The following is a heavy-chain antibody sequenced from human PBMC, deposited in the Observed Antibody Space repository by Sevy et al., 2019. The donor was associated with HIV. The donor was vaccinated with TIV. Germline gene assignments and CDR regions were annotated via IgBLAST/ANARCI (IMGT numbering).Heavy chain of an antibody. Sequence: PPLLSQSQTLSLTCVISGDSVSSNSAAWNWIRQSPSRGLEWLGRTYYRSKWYNDYAGFVKSRITINPDTPKNQFFLQLNSVTPEDTAVYYCARDLSFRFVHWGQGSLVTVSS. CDR2: TYYRSKWYN. V-gene: IGHV6-1*01. CDR1: GDSVSSNSAA. CDR3: ARDLSFRFVH. J-gene: IGHJ4*02.